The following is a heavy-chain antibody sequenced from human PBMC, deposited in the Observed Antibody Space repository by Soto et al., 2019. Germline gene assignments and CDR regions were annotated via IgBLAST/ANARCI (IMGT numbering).Heavy chain of an antibody. CDR1: GFSFSNYG. CDR3: ANGYRPYATNPPDY. CDR2: INGGGTHT. Sequence: EVQLLESGGGLVQPGGSLRLSFAASGFSFSNYGMSWVRQSPRKGLEWVSAINGGGTHTYYPDSVKGQFTISRDNSKNPLYLQMNSLSADATAVYYCANGYRPYATNPPDYWCQGTLVTLSS. J-gene: IGHJ4*02. V-gene: IGHV3-23*01. D-gene: IGHD6-25*01.